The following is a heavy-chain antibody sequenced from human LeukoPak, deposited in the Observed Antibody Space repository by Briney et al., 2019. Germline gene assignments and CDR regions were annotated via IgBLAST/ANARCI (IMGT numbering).Heavy chain of an antibody. V-gene: IGHV1-18*04. D-gene: IGHD6-13*01. Sequence: ASVKVFCKASGYTFTSYYMHWVRQAPGQGLEWMGWISAYNGNTNYAQKLQGRVTMTTDTSTSTAYMELRSLRSDDTAVYYCARPAAAGAKKYYYFDYWGQGTLVTVSS. CDR2: ISAYNGNT. CDR3: ARPAAAGAKKYYYFDY. CDR1: GYTFTSYY. J-gene: IGHJ4*02.